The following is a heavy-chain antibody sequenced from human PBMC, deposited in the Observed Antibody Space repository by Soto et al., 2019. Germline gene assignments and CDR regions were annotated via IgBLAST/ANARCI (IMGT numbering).Heavy chain of an antibody. CDR2: TYYRSKWYN. V-gene: IGHV6-1*01. Sequence: SQTLSLTCAISGDSVSSNSAAWNWIRQSPSRGLEWLGRTYYRSKWYNDYAVSVKGRITINPDTSKNQFSLQLNSVTPEDTAVYYCARERHRGYSASLDAFDIWGQGTMVTVSS. CDR1: GDSVSSNSAA. J-gene: IGHJ3*02. CDR3: ARERHRGYSASLDAFDI. D-gene: IGHD1-26*01.